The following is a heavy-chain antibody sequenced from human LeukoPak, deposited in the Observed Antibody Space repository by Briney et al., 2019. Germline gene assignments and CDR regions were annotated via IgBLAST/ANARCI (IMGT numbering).Heavy chain of an antibody. V-gene: IGHV3-13*01. D-gene: IGHD1-14*01. CDR3: VRQPDSARYGFDY. Sequence: GGSLRLSCEVSGFTFDNNDMHWVRQTIGKGLEWVSAIGSAGYTYYADSVRGRFTITRDNAKQSLYLQMNSLRVEDTAVYHCVRQPDSARYGFDYWGRGTQVTVSS. CDR2: IGSAGYT. J-gene: IGHJ4*02. CDR1: GFTFDNND.